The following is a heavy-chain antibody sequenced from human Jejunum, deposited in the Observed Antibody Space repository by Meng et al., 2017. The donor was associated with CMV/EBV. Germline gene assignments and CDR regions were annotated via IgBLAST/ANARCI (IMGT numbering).Heavy chain of an antibody. CDR3: AKGSVAGLPYWYFDL. CDR2: ITWDGGST. J-gene: IGHJ2*01. Sequence: EVQLVESGGGLVQPGGSLRLCCAASGFTFDDYAMHWVRQPPGKGLEWVSLITWDGGSTYYADSVKGRFTISRDNSKNSLYLQMNSLRAEDTALYFCAKGSVAGLPYWYFDLWGRGTLVTVSS. V-gene: IGHV3-43D*04. CDR1: GFTFDDYA. D-gene: IGHD6-19*01.